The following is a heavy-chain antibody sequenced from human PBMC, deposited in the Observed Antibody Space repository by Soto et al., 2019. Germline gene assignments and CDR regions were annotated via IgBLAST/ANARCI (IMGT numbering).Heavy chain of an antibody. Sequence: QITLKESGPTLVKPTQTLTLTCTFSGFSLSTDGAAVGWIRQPPGEALEWLAVIFWNDDKRYSPALKSRITITKDTSKNQVVLTVTNMDPVDTATYYCAPTPYYSRSFDPWGPGTLVTVSS. D-gene: IGHD3-10*01. CDR2: IFWNDDK. V-gene: IGHV2-5*01. CDR1: GFSLSTDGAA. CDR3: APTPYYSRSFDP. J-gene: IGHJ5*02.